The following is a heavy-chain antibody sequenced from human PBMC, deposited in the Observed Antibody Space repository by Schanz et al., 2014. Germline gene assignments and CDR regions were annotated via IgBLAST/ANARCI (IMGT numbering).Heavy chain of an antibody. CDR2: INTGSNYI. J-gene: IGHJ2*01. CDR3: ARNRGSGGQNWYFDL. Sequence: VQLAESGGGLVEPGGSLRLSCAASGFSFSDYYMSWIRQAPGKGLEWISFINTGSNYINYADSVKGRFTISRDNTKNSLCLQLNSLRADDTAVYYCARNRGSGGQNWYFDLWGRGTLVTVSS. D-gene: IGHD1-26*01. CDR1: GFSFSDYY. V-gene: IGHV3-11*05.